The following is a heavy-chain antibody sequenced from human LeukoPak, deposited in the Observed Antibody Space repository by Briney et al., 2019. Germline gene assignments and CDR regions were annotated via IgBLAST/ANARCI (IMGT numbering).Heavy chain of an antibody. J-gene: IGHJ4*02. CDR3: ARDQYQQLLGSGFDY. V-gene: IGHV3-33*01. CDR1: GFPFSSYG. D-gene: IGHD2-2*01. CDR2: IWYDGSNK. Sequence: GRSLRLPCAASGFPFSSYGMHWVRQAPGKGLEWVAVIWYDGSNKYYADSVKGRFTISRDNSKTALFLQMNSLRADDTAVYYCARDQYQQLLGSGFDYWGQGTLVTVSS.